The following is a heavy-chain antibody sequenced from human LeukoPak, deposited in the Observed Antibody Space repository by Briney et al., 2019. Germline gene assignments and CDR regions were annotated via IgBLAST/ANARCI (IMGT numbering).Heavy chain of an antibody. CDR1: GGTFSSYA. Sequence: SVKVSCKASGGTFSSYAISWVRQAPGQGLEWMGRIIPIFGTANYAQKFQGRVTITTDESTSTAYMELSSLRSEDTAVYYCARDRDLRFGELLWWLDPWGQGTLVTVSS. V-gene: IGHV1-69*05. CDR3: ARDRDLRFGELLWWLDP. J-gene: IGHJ5*02. CDR2: IIPIFGTA. D-gene: IGHD3-10*01.